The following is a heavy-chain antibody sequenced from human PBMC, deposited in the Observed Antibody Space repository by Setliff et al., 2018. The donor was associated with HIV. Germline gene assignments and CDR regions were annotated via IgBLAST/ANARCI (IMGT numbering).Heavy chain of an antibody. CDR1: GFTFSHYY. Sequence: PVGSLRLSCAASGFTFSHYYMSWIRQAPGKGLEWVSYFSSSGSTIYYADSVKGRFTISRDNTKNLLYLQMNSLRADDTAVSYCAREGSGDDAFDIWGHGTVVT. J-gene: IGHJ3*02. CDR2: FSSSGSTI. V-gene: IGHV3-11*04. CDR3: AREGSGDDAFDI. D-gene: IGHD2-21*01.